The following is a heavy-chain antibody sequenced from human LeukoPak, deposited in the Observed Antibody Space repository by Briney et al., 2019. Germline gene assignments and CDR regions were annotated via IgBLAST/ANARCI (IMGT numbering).Heavy chain of an antibody. J-gene: IGHJ6*02. V-gene: IGHV4-61*01. D-gene: IGHD2-15*01. Sequence: PSETLSLTCTVSGGSVSSGSYYWSWIRQPPGKGLEWIGYIYYSGSTNYNPSLKSRVTISVDTSKNQFSLKLSSVTAADTAVYYCARDRVGSYYYYGMDVRGQGTTVTVSS. CDR3: ARDRVGSYYYYGMDV. CDR1: GGSVSSGSYY. CDR2: IYYSGST.